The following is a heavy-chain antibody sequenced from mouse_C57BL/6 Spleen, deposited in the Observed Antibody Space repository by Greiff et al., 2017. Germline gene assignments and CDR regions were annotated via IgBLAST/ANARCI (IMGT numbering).Heavy chain of an antibody. J-gene: IGHJ2*01. Sequence: VQLQQSGPGLVQPSQSLSITCTVSGFSLTSYGVHWVRQSPGKGLEWLGVIWSGGSTDYNAAFISRLSISKDNSKSQVFFKMNSLQADDTAIYYCARNRVITTVVASYYFDYWGQGTTLTVSS. V-gene: IGHV2-2*01. CDR1: GFSLTSYG. D-gene: IGHD1-1*01. CDR3: ARNRVITTVVASYYFDY. CDR2: IWSGGST.